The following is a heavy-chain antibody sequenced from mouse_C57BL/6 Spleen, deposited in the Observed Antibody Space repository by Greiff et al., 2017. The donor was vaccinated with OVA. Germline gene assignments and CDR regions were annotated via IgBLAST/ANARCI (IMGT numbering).Heavy chain of an antibody. V-gene: IGHV5-9-1*02. D-gene: IGHD1-1*02. CDR1: GFTFSSYA. Sequence: EVKVEESGEGLVKPGGSLKLSCAASGFTFSSYAMSWVRQTPEKRLEWVAYISSGGDYIYYADTVKGRFTISRDNARNTLYLQMSSLKSEDTAMYYCTRVGGKYYAMDYWGQGTSVTVSS. CDR3: TRVGGKYYAMDY. J-gene: IGHJ4*01. CDR2: ISSGGDYI.